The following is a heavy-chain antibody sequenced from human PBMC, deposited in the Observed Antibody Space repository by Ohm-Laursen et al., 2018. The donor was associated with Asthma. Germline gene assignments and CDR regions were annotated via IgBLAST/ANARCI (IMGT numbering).Heavy chain of an antibody. CDR3: ARAWGFSSSRVGFYYYALDV. CDR1: SGSITSYY. D-gene: IGHD6-6*01. CDR2: IYYTGSS. Sequence: TLSLTCAVSSGSITSYYWSWIRQPPGKGLEWIGYIYYTGSSNFNPSLKSRVTMSVDTSMNQVSLRVNSVTAADTAVYYCARAWGFSSSRVGFYYYALDVWGQGTTVTVSS. J-gene: IGHJ6*02. V-gene: IGHV4-59*01.